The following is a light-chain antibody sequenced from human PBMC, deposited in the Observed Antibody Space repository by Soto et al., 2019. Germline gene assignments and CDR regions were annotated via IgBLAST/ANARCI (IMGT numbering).Light chain of an antibody. V-gene: IGLV3-1*01. J-gene: IGLJ1*01. Sequence: SYELTQPPSVSVSPGQTASITCSGDKLGDKYACWYQQKPGQSPVLVIYQDSKRPSGIPERFSGSNSGNTATLTISGTQAMDEADYYCQAWDSSTATLVFGIGTKVTVL. CDR2: QDS. CDR3: QAWDSSTATLV. CDR1: KLGDKY.